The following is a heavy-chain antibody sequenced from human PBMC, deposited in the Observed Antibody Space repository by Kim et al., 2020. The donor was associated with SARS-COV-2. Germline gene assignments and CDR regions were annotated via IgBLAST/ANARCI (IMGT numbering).Heavy chain of an antibody. CDR3: TKTGATYYYYYGMDG. CDR1: GFTFSSYA. D-gene: IGHD1-7*01. J-gene: IGHJ6*02. CDR2: ISYDGSNK. Sequence: GGSLRLSCAASGFTFSSYAMHWVRQAPGKGLEWVAVISYDGSNKYYVDSVKGRFTISRDNSKNTLYLQMNSLRAEDTAVYYCTKTGATYYYYYGMDGWGQGTTVTVSS. V-gene: IGHV3-30*04.